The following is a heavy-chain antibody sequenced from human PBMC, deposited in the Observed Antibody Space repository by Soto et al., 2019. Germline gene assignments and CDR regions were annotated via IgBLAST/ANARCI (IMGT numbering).Heavy chain of an antibody. J-gene: IGHJ4*02. CDR1: ASSITDASY. CDR3: ARVLSLGSTWYFDY. D-gene: IGHD6-13*01. V-gene: IGHV4-38-2*02. CDR2: SRHGGGT. Sequence: SETLSLTCTVSASSITDASYWGWIRQPPGKGLEWIGSSRHGGGTYYNPSLKSRVTISVGTSKNQLSLKLTSVAAADAAVYYCARVLSLGSTWYFDYWGQGTQVTVSS.